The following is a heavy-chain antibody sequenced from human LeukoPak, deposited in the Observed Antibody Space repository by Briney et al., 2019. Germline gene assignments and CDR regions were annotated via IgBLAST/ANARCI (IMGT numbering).Heavy chain of an antibody. CDR2: INHSGST. CDR1: GGSFSGYY. D-gene: IGHD5-18*01. Sequence: SETLSLTCAVYGGSFSGYYWSWIRQPPGKGLEWIGEINHSGSTNYNPSLKSRVTISVDTSKNQFSLKLSSVTAADTAVYYCARERTAMQDYWGQGALVTVSS. CDR3: ARERTAMQDY. V-gene: IGHV4-34*01. J-gene: IGHJ4*02.